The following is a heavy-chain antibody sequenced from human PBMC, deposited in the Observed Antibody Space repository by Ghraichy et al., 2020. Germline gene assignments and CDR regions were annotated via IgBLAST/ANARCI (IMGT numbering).Heavy chain of an antibody. CDR3: ASDLRFWSGYTLGY. CDR2: IYYSGST. CDR1: GGSISSCY. Sequence: SETLSLTCTVSGGSISSCYWCWIRMPPRPGLERIGYIYYSGSTNSNPSLKSRVPVSIDTSKNQFSLTLSSVTAADTAVYYCASDLRFWSGYTLGYWGQGTLVTVSS. V-gene: IGHV4-59*01. J-gene: IGHJ4*02. D-gene: IGHD3-3*01.